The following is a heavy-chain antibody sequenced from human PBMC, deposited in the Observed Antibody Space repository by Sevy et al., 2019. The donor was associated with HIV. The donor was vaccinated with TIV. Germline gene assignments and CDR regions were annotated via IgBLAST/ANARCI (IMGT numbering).Heavy chain of an antibody. J-gene: IGHJ6*02. V-gene: IGHV3-23*01. CDR1: GFTFSSYA. CDR2: ISGSGGST. CDR3: AKGYDFWSGYYKYYYYGMDV. Sequence: GGSLRLSCAASGFTFSSYAMSWVRQAPGKGLEWVSAISGSGGSTYYADSVKGRFTISRDNSKNTLYLQMNSLRAEDRAVYYCAKGYDFWSGYYKYYYYGMDVWGQGTTVTVSS. D-gene: IGHD3-3*01.